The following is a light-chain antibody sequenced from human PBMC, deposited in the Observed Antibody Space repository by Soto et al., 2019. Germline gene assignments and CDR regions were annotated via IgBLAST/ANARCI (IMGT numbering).Light chain of an antibody. Sequence: QSALTQPASVSGSPGQSITISCTGTSNDVGDYNYVSWFQQHPGKAPKLVIYDVTYRPSGVSNRFSGSKSGSTASLTISGLQAEDEADYYCSAYTSSRTVLIGGGTKLTVL. CDR3: SAYTSSRTVL. V-gene: IGLV2-14*03. CDR2: DVT. J-gene: IGLJ2*01. CDR1: SNDVGDYNY.